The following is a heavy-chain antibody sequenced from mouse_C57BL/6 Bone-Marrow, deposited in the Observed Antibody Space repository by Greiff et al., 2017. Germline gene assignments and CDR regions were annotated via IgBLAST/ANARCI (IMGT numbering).Heavy chain of an antibody. V-gene: IGHV1-26*01. Sequence: EVQLQQSGPELVKPGASVKISCKASGYTFTDYYMNWVKQSHGKSLEWIGDINPNNGGTSYNQKFKGKATLTVDKSSSTAYMELRSLTSEDSAVYYCARSDYGSIPFAHWGQGTLVTVSA. CDR3: ARSDYGSIPFAH. CDR1: GYTFTDYY. D-gene: IGHD1-1*01. CDR2: INPNNGGT. J-gene: IGHJ3*01.